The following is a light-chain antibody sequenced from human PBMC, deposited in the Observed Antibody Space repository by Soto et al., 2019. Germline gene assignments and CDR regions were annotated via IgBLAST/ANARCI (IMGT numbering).Light chain of an antibody. Sequence: DIQMTQSTSTLSASVGDRVTITCRASQIISPLLAWYQQKPGKAPKLLIYDVSRVESGVPSRFSGSGSGTEFTLTSNSLHPDDSATYYCQQYNTFCTFGQGTKVEI. CDR1: QIISPL. CDR2: DVS. V-gene: IGKV1-5*01. J-gene: IGKJ1*01. CDR3: QQYNTFCT.